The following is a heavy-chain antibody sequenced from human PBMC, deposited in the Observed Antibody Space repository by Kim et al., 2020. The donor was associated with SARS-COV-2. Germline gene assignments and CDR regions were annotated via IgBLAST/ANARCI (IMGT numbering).Heavy chain of an antibody. J-gene: IGHJ6*01. Sequence: ASVKVSCKASGYSFTNYYMHWLRQAPGQGLEWMGIINCGGGSASYAQKFQSRVTLTRDTSTRTVYMELISLRSEDTAVYYCARVVHTSSGHPLYYYYG. CDR3: ARVVHTSSGHPLYYYYG. CDR1: GYSFTNYY. V-gene: IGHV1-46*01. CDR2: INCGGGSA. D-gene: IGHD5-12*01.